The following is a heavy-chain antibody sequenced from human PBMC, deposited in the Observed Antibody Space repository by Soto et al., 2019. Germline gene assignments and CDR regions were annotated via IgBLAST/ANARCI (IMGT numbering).Heavy chain of an antibody. Sequence: QVQLVESGGGVVQPGRSLRLSCEGSGFTFSGYSIHWVRQAPGKGLEWVAVVSPDGSRKYYADSVKGRFTIPRDNSQDTVYLQMNSLRSEDTAIYFCARDVWHCGSDTCYVYGMDVWGQGTTITVSS. D-gene: IGHD3-16*01. CDR3: ARDVWHCGSDTCYVYGMDV. J-gene: IGHJ6*02. CDR1: GFTFSGYS. CDR2: VSPDGSRK. V-gene: IGHV3-30-3*01.